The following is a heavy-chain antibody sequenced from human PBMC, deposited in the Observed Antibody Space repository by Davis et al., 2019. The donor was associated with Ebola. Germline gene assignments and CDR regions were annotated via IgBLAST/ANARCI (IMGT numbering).Heavy chain of an antibody. J-gene: IGHJ4*02. D-gene: IGHD3-22*01. CDR3: ARDSSGYFIDY. CDR2: ISYDGSNK. CDR1: GFTFSSYA. Sequence: GESLKISCAASGFTFSSYAMHWVRQAPGKGLEWVAVISYDGSNKYYADSVKGRFTISRDNSKNTLYLQMNSLRAEDTAVYYCARDSSGYFIDYWGQGTLVTVSS. V-gene: IGHV3-30-3*01.